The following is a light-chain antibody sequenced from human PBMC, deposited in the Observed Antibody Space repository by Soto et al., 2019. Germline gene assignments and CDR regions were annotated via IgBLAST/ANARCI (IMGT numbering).Light chain of an antibody. CDR3: LQNNRYPWT. J-gene: IGKJ1*01. Sequence: DIQMTQAPSSLSASVGDRVTITCRASQSISSYLNWYQQKPGKAPKLLIYAASSLQSGVPSRFSGSGSGTEFTLTISSLQPEDFATYYCLQNNRYPWTFGQGTKVDIK. V-gene: IGKV1-17*01. CDR2: AAS. CDR1: QSISSY.